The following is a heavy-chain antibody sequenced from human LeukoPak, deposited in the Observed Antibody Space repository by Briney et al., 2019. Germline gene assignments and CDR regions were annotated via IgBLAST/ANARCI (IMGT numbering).Heavy chain of an antibody. CDR3: ARGPPNWGYDY. D-gene: IGHD7-27*01. CDR1: GYTFTSYD. J-gene: IGHJ4*02. V-gene: IGHV1-8*01. Sequence: ASVKVSCKASGYTFTSYDLNWVRQATGQRPEWMGRMSPNSGDTGYAQKFQDRVTMTRNTSISTAYMELSSLRSDDTAVYYCARGPPNWGYDYWGPGTLVTVSS. CDR2: MSPNSGDT.